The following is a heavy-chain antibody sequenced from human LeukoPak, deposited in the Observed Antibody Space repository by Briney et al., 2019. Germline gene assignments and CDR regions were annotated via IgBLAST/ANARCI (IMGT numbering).Heavy chain of an antibody. CDR3: ARRISTGWSFDY. J-gene: IGHJ4*02. CDR1: GYTFINYW. CDR2: IYPDDSDT. D-gene: IGHD6-19*01. Sequence: GESLKISCKGSGYTFINYWIGWVRQMPGKGLEWMGIIYPDDSDTRYSPSFQGRVTISADKSINTAYLQWSSLKASDTAVYYCARRISTGWSFDYWGQGTLVTVSS. V-gene: IGHV5-51*01.